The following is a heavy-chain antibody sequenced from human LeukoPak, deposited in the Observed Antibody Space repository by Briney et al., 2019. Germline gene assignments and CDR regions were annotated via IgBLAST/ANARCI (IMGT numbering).Heavy chain of an antibody. CDR2: IYHSGST. CDR1: GGSISSSSYY. Sequence: PSETLSLTCTVSGGSISSSSYYWGWIRQPPGKGLEWIGSIYHSGSTYYNPSLKSRVTISVDTSKNQFSLKLSSVTAADTAVYYCARFEYSSSSSGIYWGQGTLVTVSS. V-gene: IGHV4-39*07. J-gene: IGHJ4*02. CDR3: ARFEYSSSSSGIY. D-gene: IGHD6-6*01.